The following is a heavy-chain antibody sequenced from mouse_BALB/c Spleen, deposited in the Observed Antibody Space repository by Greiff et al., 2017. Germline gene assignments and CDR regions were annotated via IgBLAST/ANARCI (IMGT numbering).Heavy chain of an antibody. J-gene: IGHJ3*01. V-gene: IGHV5-17*02. CDR1: GFTFSSFG. CDR3: ARYDGFAY. Sequence: EVMLVESGGGLVQPGGSRKLSCAASGFTFSSFGMHWVRQAPEKGLEWVAYISSGSSTIYYADTVKGRFTISRDNPKNTLFLQMTSLRSEDTAMYYCARYDGFAYWGQGTLVTVSA. D-gene: IGHD2-3*01. CDR2: ISSGSSTI.